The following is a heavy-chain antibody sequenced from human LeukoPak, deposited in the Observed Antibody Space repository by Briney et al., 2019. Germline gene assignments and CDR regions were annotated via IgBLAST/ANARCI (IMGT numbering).Heavy chain of an antibody. Sequence: PSETLSLTCAVYGGSFSGYYWSWIRQPPGKGLEWIGEINHSGSTNYNPSLKSRVTISVDTSKNQFSLKLSSVTAADTAVYYCARGRRYCSSTSCPELSDYWGQGTLVTVSS. V-gene: IGHV4-34*01. D-gene: IGHD2-2*01. CDR1: GGSFSGYY. J-gene: IGHJ4*02. CDR3: ARGRRYCSSTSCPELSDY. CDR2: INHSGST.